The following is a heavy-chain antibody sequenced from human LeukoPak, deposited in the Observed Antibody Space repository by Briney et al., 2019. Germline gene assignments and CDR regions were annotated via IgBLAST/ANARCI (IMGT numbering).Heavy chain of an antibody. Sequence: SETLPLTCLVSGYSISRGYYWGLIRQPPGKGLEWIGSIYYSGSTYYNPSLKNRVTISVDTSKNQFSLKLSSVTAADTAVYYCARDRRVGAEGIDPWGQGTLVTVSS. CDR1: GYSISRGYY. D-gene: IGHD1-26*01. CDR2: IYYSGST. CDR3: ARDRRVGAEGIDP. J-gene: IGHJ5*02. V-gene: IGHV4-38-2*02.